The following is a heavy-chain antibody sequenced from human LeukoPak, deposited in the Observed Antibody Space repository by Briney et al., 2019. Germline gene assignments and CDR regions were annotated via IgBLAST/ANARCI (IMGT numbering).Heavy chain of an antibody. J-gene: IGHJ2*01. V-gene: IGHV5-51*01. CDR3: ARDQAAITTRYFDL. Sequence: GESLNTSCKGSGYRFTNYWIGWVRQMPGKGLEWMGIIEPRDSDTRYSPSFQGPVTFSVDRSISTAYLPWSSLKASHTAMYFCARDQAAITTRYFDLWGRGTLVTVSS. CDR1: GYRFTNYW. CDR2: IEPRDSDT. D-gene: IGHD3-22*01.